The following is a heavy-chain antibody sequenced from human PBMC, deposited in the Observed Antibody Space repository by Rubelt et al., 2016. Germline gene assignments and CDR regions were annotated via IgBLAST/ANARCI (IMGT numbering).Heavy chain of an antibody. CDR3: ARGVALHLGTGFEKRSDY. J-gene: IGHJ4*02. CDR2: ISAYNGNT. CDR1: GYTFTSYG. V-gene: IGHV1-18*01. D-gene: IGHD2-8*02. Sequence: QVQLVQSGAEVKKPGASVKVSCKASGYTFTSYGISWVRQAPGQGLEWMGWISAYNGNTNYAQKLQGRVTMTKDTSTSPAYMELRSLKSDDTAVYYCARGVALHLGTGFEKRSDYWGQGTLVTVSS.